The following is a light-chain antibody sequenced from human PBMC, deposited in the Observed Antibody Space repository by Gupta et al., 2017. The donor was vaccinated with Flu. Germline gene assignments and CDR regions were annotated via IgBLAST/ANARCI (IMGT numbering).Light chain of an antibody. V-gene: IGKV4-1*01. Sequence: DIVMTQSPDSLAVSLGERATINCKSSQSVLYRSENKNYIAWYQQKPGQPPKLLLSWASTRESGVPDRFSGSGSGTDFTLTISSLQAEDVAVYFCQQYFSTPPITFGQGTRLEIK. J-gene: IGKJ5*01. CDR2: WAS. CDR1: QSVLYRSENKNY. CDR3: QQYFSTPPIT.